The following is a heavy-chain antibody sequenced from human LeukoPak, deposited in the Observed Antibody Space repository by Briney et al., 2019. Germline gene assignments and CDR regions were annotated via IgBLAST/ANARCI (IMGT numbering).Heavy chain of an antibody. CDR2: IYYSGST. CDR1: GGSISSYY. D-gene: IGHD2-2*01. Sequence: PSETLSLTCTVSGGSISSYYWSWIRQPPGKGLEWIGYIYYSGSTNYNPSLKSRVTISVDTSKNQFSLKLSSVTAADTAVYYCARVGIVVAPAARVPARWFDPWGQGTLVTVSS. CDR3: ARVGIVVAPAARVPARWFDP. J-gene: IGHJ5*02. V-gene: IGHV4-59*12.